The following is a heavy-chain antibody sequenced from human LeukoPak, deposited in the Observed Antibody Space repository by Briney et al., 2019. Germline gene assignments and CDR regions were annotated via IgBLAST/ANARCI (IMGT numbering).Heavy chain of an antibody. V-gene: IGHV3-30*02. D-gene: IGHD6-19*01. CDR3: AKVGSGWYQIDY. CDR2: IRYDGTSQ. Sequence: PGGSLRLSCATSGFTLSIYGMHWVRQAPGKGLEWVAFIRYDGTSQYYADSVKGRFTISRDNPKNMLYLQMNSLRAEDTAVYYYAKVGSGWYQIDYWGQGTLVTVSS. CDR1: GFTLSIYG. J-gene: IGHJ4*02.